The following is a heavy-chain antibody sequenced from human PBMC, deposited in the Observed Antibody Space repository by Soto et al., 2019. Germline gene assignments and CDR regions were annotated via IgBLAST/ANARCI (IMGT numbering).Heavy chain of an antibody. Sequence: CAVSGYSISSGYYWGWIRQPPGKGLEWIGSIYHSGSTYYNPSLKSRVTISVDTSKNQFSLKLSSVTAADTAVYYCAREKLIFGVVEYYYYYYGMDVWGQGTTVTVSS. V-gene: IGHV4-38-2*02. CDR1: GYSISSGYY. J-gene: IGHJ6*02. CDR3: AREKLIFGVVEYYYYYYGMDV. D-gene: IGHD3-3*01. CDR2: IYHSGST.